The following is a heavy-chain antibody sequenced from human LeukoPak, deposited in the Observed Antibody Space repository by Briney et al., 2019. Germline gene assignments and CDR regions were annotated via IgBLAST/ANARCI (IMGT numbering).Heavy chain of an antibody. V-gene: IGHV4-59*11. Sequence: SETLSLTCTVSGGSISSHYWSWIRQPPGKGLEWIGYIYYSGSTNYNPSLRSRVTISVDTSKNQFFLILSSVTAADTAVYYCARVRDGYNYGGFDYWGQGTLVTVSS. J-gene: IGHJ4*02. CDR2: IYYSGST. CDR3: ARVRDGYNYGGFDY. D-gene: IGHD5-24*01. CDR1: GGSISSHY.